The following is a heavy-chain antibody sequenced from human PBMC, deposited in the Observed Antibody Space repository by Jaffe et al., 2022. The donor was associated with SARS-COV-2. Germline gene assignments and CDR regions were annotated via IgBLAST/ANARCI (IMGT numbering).Heavy chain of an antibody. V-gene: IGHV4-39*01. CDR1: GGSISSSSYY. CDR3: ARHGSDGSGWPEKYFDY. Sequence: QLQLQESGPGLVKPSETLSLTCTVSGGSISSSSYYWGWIRQPPGKGLEWIGSIYYSGSTYYNPSLKSRVTISVDTSKNQFSLKLSSVTAADTAVYYCARHGSDGSGWPEKYFDYWGQGTLVTVSS. D-gene: IGHD6-19*01. CDR2: IYYSGST. J-gene: IGHJ4*02.